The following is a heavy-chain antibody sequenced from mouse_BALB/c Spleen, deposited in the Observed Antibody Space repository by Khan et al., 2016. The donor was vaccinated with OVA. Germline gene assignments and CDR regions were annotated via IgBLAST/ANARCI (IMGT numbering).Heavy chain of an antibody. CDR2: INPHIGET. CDR1: GYSFTGYF. CDR3: ARKNGSDFDY. D-gene: IGHD1-1*01. V-gene: IGHV1-20*02. J-gene: IGHJ2*01. Sequence: VQLQQSGPELVKPGASVKISCKASGYSFTGYFMNWVMQSHGKGLEWTGRINPHIGETFYNQKFKDKATLTVDESSSTAHMELRSLASEDSAVYYCARKNGSDFDYWGQGTTLTVSS.